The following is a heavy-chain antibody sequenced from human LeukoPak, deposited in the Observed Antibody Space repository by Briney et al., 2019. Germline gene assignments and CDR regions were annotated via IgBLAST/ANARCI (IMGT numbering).Heavy chain of an antibody. J-gene: IGHJ4*02. V-gene: IGHV3-23*01. CDR3: AKLGSSSTYIHIDY. CDR1: GFTFSSYA. Sequence: PGGSLRLSCAASGFTFSSYAMSWVRQAPGKGLEWVSDISGSGGSTHYADSVEGWFTISRDNSKNMLYLRMISLRAEDTAVYSCAKLGSSSTYIHIDYWGQGTLVTVSS. D-gene: IGHD6-13*01. CDR2: ISGSGGST.